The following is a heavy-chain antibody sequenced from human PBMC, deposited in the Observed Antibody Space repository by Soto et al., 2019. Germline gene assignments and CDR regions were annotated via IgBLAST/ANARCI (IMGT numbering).Heavy chain of an antibody. CDR2: ISGDGGTR. V-gene: IGHV3-23*01. CDR1: GFTFSSYA. CDR3: ANRNGDSRTSDSREVQY. D-gene: IGHD3-10*01. J-gene: IGHJ4*02. Sequence: PGGSLRLSCAASGFTFSSYAMSWVRQAPGMGLEWVSVISGDGGTRDYADAVKGRFTISRDNSGNTLYLRMNSLRADDTAVYYCANRNGDSRTSDSREVQYWGQGTLVTVSS.